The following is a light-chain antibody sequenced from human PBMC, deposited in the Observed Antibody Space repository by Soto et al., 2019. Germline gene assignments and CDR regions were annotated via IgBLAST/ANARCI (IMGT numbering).Light chain of an antibody. CDR2: GAS. CDR3: QQYGSSPRLT. CDR1: QSVSSSY. J-gene: IGKJ4*01. V-gene: IGKV3-20*01. Sequence: IVLTQSPGTLSLSPGEKATLSFRARQSVSSSYLAWYQQKPGQAPRLLIYGASSRATGIPDRFSGSGSGTDFTLTISRLEPEDFAVYYCQQYGSSPRLTFGGGTKVDIK.